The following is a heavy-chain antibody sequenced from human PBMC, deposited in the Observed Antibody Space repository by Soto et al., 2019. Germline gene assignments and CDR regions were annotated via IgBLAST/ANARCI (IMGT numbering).Heavy chain of an antibody. CDR1: GLTFKTYA. J-gene: IGHJ4*02. D-gene: IGHD6-19*01. CDR3: GTPFSGWSFDY. CDR2: ISYDGSEK. Sequence: GWSLRLSCAASGLTFKTYAMHWVRQAPGKGLEWVAVISYDGSEKFYADSVKGRFTISRDHSKNTLYLQMNSLRVEDTAVYFCGTPFSGWSFDYWGQGTLVTASS. V-gene: IGHV3-30-3*01.